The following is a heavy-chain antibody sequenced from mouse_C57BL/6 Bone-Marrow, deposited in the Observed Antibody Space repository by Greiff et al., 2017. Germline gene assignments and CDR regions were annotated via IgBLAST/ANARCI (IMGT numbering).Heavy chain of an antibody. CDR1: GFTFSDYG. Sequence: EVKLMESGGGLVQPGGSLKLSCAASGFTFSDYGMAWVRQAPRKGPEWVAFISNLAYSIYYADTVTGRFTISRENAKNTLYLEMSSLRSEDTAMYYCASLFMITTRRTFAYWGQGTLVTVSA. V-gene: IGHV5-15*01. CDR3: ASLFMITTRRTFAY. D-gene: IGHD2-4*01. J-gene: IGHJ3*01. CDR2: ISNLAYSI.